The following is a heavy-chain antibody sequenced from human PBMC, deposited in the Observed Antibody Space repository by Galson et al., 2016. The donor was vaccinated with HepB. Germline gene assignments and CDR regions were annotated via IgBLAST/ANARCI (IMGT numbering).Heavy chain of an antibody. J-gene: IGHJ4*02. CDR2: IEKDGSEE. D-gene: IGHD6-19*01. CDR3: VAGAGWLPDY. Sequence: SLRLSCAVSGLTFNIQYMSWVQQAPGKGLEWVANIEKDGSEENYVDSVKGRFTISRDNAKNSAYLQMNNVRAEDTAIYYCVAGAGWLPDYWGQGTLVSVSS. CDR1: GLTFNIQY. V-gene: IGHV3-7*03.